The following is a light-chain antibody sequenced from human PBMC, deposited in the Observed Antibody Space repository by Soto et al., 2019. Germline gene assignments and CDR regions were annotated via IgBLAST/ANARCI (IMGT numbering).Light chain of an antibody. CDR3: QQTYAVPLT. J-gene: IGKJ1*01. Sequence: DVQMTQSPSSLSASVGDTVTIACRASQPISNYLNWYQQKPGEVPKVLIFGASSLRSGVPSRFSGSGYGTDFTLTINLLHPDDIATYYCQQTYAVPLTFGQGT. V-gene: IGKV1-39*01. CDR1: QPISNY. CDR2: GAS.